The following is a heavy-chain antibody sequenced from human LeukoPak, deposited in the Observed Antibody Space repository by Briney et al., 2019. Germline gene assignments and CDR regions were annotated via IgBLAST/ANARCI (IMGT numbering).Heavy chain of an antibody. CDR3: ARVVAVAGTYYYYYMDV. V-gene: IGHV4-39*07. Sequence: PSETLSLTCTVSGGSISSSSYYWGWVRQPPGKGLEWIGIIYYSGSTYYNPSLKSRVTISLDTSKNQFSLKLSSATAADTAVYYCARVVAVAGTYYYYYMDVWGKGTTVTVSS. D-gene: IGHD6-19*01. J-gene: IGHJ6*03. CDR2: IYYSGST. CDR1: GGSISSSSYY.